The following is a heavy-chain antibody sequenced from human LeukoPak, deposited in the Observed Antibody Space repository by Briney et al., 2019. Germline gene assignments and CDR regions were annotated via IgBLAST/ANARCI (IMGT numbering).Heavy chain of an antibody. J-gene: IGHJ4*02. CDR3: ARTYLGNGLDF. V-gene: IGHV3-74*03. D-gene: IGHD3-16*01. CDR2: INSDGYSI. CDR1: PFTFSGYW. Sequence: GGSLRLSCTASPFTFSGYWMHWVGQAPGKGLVWVSRINSDGYSITYADSVKGRFTISRDNAKNTLYLQMNSLIVEDTAVYFCARTYLGNGLDFGGQGTLVTVSS.